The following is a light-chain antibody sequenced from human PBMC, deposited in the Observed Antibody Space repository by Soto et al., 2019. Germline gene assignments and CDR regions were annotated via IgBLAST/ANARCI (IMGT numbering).Light chain of an antibody. Sequence: QSVLTQPASVSGSPGQSITISCTGTNSDDGGYKYVSWYQHHPGKAPKLIIYDVSYRPSGVSNRFSGSKSGNTASLTISGLQAEDEADYHCSSFTSTSTLVFGGGTKLTVL. CDR1: NSDDGGYKY. J-gene: IGLJ2*01. CDR2: DVS. V-gene: IGLV2-14*03. CDR3: SSFTSTSTLV.